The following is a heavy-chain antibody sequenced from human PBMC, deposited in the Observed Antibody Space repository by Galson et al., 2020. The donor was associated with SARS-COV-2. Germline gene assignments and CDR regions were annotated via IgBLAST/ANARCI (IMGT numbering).Heavy chain of an antibody. J-gene: IGHJ5*02. CDR3: ARDYKGLLWFGELLFQSNWFDP. V-gene: IGHV1-2*02. D-gene: IGHD3-10*01. CDR1: GYTFTGYY. CDR2: INPNSGGT. Sequence: ASVKVSCKASGYTFTGYYMHWVRQAPGQGLEWMGWINPNSGGTNYAQKFQGRVTMTRDTSISTAYMELSRLRSDDTAVYYCARDYKGLLWFGELLFQSNWFDPWGQGTLVTVSS.